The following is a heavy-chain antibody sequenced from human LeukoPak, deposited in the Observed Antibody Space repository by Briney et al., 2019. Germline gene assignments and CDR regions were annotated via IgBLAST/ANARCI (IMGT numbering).Heavy chain of an antibody. CDR3: ARGTAVTIYFDY. Sequence: SVKVPCKASGYTFSSYYLHWVRQAPGQGLEWVGMINPSGGITTYAQKFQGRVTMTRDTSTSTVYMELSSLRSEDTAVYYCARGTAVTIYFDYWGQGTLVTVSS. CDR1: GYTFSSYY. CDR2: INPSGGIT. V-gene: IGHV1-46*01. D-gene: IGHD4-17*01. J-gene: IGHJ4*02.